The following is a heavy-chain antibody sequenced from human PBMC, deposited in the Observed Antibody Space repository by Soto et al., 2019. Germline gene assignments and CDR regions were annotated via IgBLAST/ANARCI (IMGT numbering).Heavy chain of an antibody. D-gene: IGHD3-22*01. CDR1: GGSISSGDYY. J-gene: IGHJ2*01. Sequence: QVQLQESGPGLVKPSQTLSLTCTVSGGSISSGDYYWSWIRQPPGKGLEWIGYIYYSGSTYYNPSLKSRVTISIDTSKNPFSLKLSSVTAADTAVYYCAREGYYDSSNVGWYFDLWGRGTLVTVSS. V-gene: IGHV4-30-4*01. CDR3: AREGYYDSSNVGWYFDL. CDR2: IYYSGST.